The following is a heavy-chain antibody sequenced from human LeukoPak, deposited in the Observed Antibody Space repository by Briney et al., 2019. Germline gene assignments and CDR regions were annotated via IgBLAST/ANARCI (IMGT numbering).Heavy chain of an antibody. V-gene: IGHV4-39*01. CDR1: GGSISSSSYY. J-gene: IGHJ4*02. Sequence: SETLSLTCTVSGGSISSSSYYWGWIRQPPGKGLEWIGSIYYSGSTYYNPSLKSRVTISVDTSKNQFSLKLSSVTAADTAVYYCATPGIAAAGDYWGQGTLVTVSS. CDR3: ATPGIAAAGDY. D-gene: IGHD6-13*01. CDR2: IYYSGST.